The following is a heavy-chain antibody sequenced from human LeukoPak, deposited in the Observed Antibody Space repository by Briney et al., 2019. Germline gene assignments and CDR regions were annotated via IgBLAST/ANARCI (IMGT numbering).Heavy chain of an antibody. CDR1: GFTFSTYA. V-gene: IGHV3-53*01. CDR2: IYSGGST. Sequence: PGGSLRLSCAASGFTFSTYAMSWVRQAPGKGLEWVSVIYSGGSTYYADSVKGRFTISRDNSKNTLYLQMNSLRAEDTAVYYCARSGKSSVYGMDVWGQGTTVTVSS. D-gene: IGHD3-10*01. CDR3: ARSGKSSVYGMDV. J-gene: IGHJ6*02.